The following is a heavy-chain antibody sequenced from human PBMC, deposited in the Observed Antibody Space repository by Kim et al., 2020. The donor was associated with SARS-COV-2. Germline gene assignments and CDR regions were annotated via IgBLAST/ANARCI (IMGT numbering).Heavy chain of an antibody. V-gene: IGHV1-69*04. Sequence: SVKVSCKASGGTFSSYAISWVRQAPGQGLEWMGRIIPILGIANYAQKFQGRVTITADKSTSTAYMELSSLRSEDTAVYYCARVTPDYYDSSGYYPATFDLWGQGTMVTVSS. CDR3: ARVTPDYYDSSGYYPATFDL. D-gene: IGHD3-22*01. CDR1: GGTFSSYA. CDR2: IIPILGIA. J-gene: IGHJ3*01.